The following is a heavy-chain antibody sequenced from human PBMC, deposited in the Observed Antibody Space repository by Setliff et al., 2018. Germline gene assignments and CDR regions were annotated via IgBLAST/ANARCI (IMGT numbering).Heavy chain of an antibody. CDR3: ARTLRYGGYLLAY. V-gene: IGHV5-51*01. CDR1: GYDFFGYW. Sequence: PGESLKISCQGLGYDFFGYWIARVRQVPGKGPEWVGLIYPGDSDTRYSPSFQGQVTISADKSARTAYLQWNRLKASGTAIYYCARTLRYGGYLLAYWGQGTLVTVSS. CDR2: IYPGDSDT. J-gene: IGHJ4*02. D-gene: IGHD5-12*01.